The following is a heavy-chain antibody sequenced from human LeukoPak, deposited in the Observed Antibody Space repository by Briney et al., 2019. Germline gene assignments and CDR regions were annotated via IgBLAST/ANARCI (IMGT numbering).Heavy chain of an antibody. V-gene: IGHV1-69*04. Sequence: SVKVSCKASGGTFSSYAISWVRQAPGQGLDWMGRIIPILGIANYAQKFQGRVTITADKSTSTAYMELSSLRSEDTAVYYCARTDDYGSEGLYDYWGQGTLVTVSS. CDR2: IIPILGIA. D-gene: IGHD4-17*01. CDR3: ARTDDYGSEGLYDY. J-gene: IGHJ4*02. CDR1: GGTFSSYA.